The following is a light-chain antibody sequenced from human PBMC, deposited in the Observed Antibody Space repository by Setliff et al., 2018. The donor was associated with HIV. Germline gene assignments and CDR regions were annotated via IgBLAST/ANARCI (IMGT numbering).Light chain of an antibody. CDR1: SSNIGSNT. Sequence: QSALTQPPSASGTPGQRVTISCSGGSSNIGSNTVNWYQQLPGTAPKLLIYSNNQRPSGVPDRFSGSKSGTSASLAISGLQSDDESDYYCAAWDDRLNGYVFGTGTKVTVL. V-gene: IGLV1-44*01. CDR2: SNN. J-gene: IGLJ1*01. CDR3: AAWDDRLNGYV.